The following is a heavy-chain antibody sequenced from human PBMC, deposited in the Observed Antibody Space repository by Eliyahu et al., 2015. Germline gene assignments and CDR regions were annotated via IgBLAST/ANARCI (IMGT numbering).Heavy chain of an antibody. CDR1: GFIFXKYW. V-gene: IGHV3-7*04. J-gene: IGHJ4*02. CDR3: ARGYDGFLFDS. CDR2: IKQDGNEK. Sequence: EVQLVESGGGLVQPGGSLXLSCXAPGFIFXKYWMTWVRQAPGKGLEWVANIKQDGNEKSYVDSVKGRITISRDNAKNSLYLQMNSLRAEDTAMYYCARGYDGFLFDSWGQGTLVTVSS. D-gene: IGHD5-12*01.